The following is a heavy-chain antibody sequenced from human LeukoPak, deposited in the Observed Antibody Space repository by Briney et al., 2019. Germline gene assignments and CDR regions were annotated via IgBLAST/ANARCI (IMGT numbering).Heavy chain of an antibody. J-gene: IGHJ5*02. CDR1: GDSISSDY. CDR3: AGGVVVVADAPEWFDP. V-gene: IGHV4-59*01. D-gene: IGHD2-15*01. CDR2: VFYTGRT. Sequence: PSETLSLTCSVSGDSISSDYWNWIPQPPGKGLEWSGYVFYTGRTNYNPSFKSRVTMSVDPSKSQFSLKLTSVTAADTAVYFCAGGVVVVADAPEWFDPWGQGTLVIVSP.